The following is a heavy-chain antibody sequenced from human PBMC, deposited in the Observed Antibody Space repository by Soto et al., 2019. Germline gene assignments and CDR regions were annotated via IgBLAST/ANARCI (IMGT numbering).Heavy chain of an antibody. J-gene: IGHJ4*02. CDR3: ARDVGSGYDRGDY. D-gene: IGHD5-12*01. CDR1: GDTFTNHV. CDR2: IISLFGTP. Sequence: QVQLVQSGGEVKKPGSSVKVSCKASGDTFTNHVFNWVRQAPGQGLEWMGGIISLFGTPHYAQRFQGRVTITADEPTATSYMQPRGLRPEDTAVYYCARDVGSGYDRGDYWGQGTLVTVSS. V-gene: IGHV1-69*12.